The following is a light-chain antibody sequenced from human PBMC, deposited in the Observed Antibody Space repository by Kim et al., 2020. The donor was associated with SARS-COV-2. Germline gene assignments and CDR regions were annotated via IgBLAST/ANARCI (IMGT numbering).Light chain of an antibody. Sequence: ETLMTQSPTTLSVLPGDRANLSCRASQSVKTNLAWYQQKPDQAPRLLMSGASTRATGVPARFSGSGSGTEFTLTISSLQSEDIAVYYCQQYNDWPTVTFGQGTRLEIK. CDR1: QSVKTN. CDR3: QQYNDWPTVT. J-gene: IGKJ5*01. V-gene: IGKV3-15*01. CDR2: GAS.